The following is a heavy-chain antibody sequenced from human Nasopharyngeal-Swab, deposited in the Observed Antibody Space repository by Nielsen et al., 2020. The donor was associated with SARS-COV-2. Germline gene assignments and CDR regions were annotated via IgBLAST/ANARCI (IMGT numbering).Heavy chain of an antibody. CDR2: IGTAGDT. V-gene: IGHV3-13*01. CDR1: GFTFSSYD. CDR3: ASGTVTLLRY. J-gene: IGHJ4*02. D-gene: IGHD4-23*01. Sequence: GESLKISCAASGFTFSSYDMHWVRQATGKGLEWVSAIGTAGDTYYPGSVKGRFTISRENAKNSLYLQMNSLRAEDTAVYYCASGTVTLLRYWGQGTLVTVSS.